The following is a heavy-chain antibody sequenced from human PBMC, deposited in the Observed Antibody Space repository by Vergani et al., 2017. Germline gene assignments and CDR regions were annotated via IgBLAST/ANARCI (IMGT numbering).Heavy chain of an antibody. V-gene: IGHV3-21*01. CDR1: GFTFSSYS. CDR2: ISSSSSYI. D-gene: IGHD3-3*01. Sequence: EVQLVESGGGLVKPGGSLRLSCAASGFTFSSYSMNWVRQAPGKELEWVSSISSSSSYIYYADSVKGRFTISRDNAKNSLYLQRNSLRAEDTAVYYCARESLYDFWRGPHAFDIWGQGTMVTVSS. J-gene: IGHJ3*02. CDR3: ARESLYDFWRGPHAFDI.